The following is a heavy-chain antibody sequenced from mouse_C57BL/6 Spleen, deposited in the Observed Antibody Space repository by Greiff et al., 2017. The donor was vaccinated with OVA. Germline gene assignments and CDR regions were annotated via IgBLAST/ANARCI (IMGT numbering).Heavy chain of an antibody. CDR1: GFSFNTYA. CDR2: IRSKSNNYAT. CDR3: VSQDGYYAMDY. Sequence: VQLQQSGGGLVQPKGSLKLSCAASGFSFNTYAMNWVRQAPGKGLEWVARIRSKSNNYATYYADSVKDRFTISRDDSESMLYLQMNNLKTEDTAMYYCVSQDGYYAMDYWGQGTSVTVSS. D-gene: IGHD2-3*01. J-gene: IGHJ4*01. V-gene: IGHV10-1*01.